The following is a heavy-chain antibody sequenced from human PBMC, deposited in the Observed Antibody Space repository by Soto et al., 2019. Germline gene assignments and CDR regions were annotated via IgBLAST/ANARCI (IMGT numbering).Heavy chain of an antibody. CDR1: GFTFSSYA. Sequence: GGSLRLSCAASGFTFSSYAMSWVRQAPGKGLEWVSAISGSGGSTYYADSVKGRFTISRDNSKNTLYLQMNSLRAEDTAVYYCANTVTVVTFYYYYMDVWGKGTTVTVSS. V-gene: IGHV3-23*01. D-gene: IGHD4-4*01. CDR3: ANTVTVVTFYYYYMDV. J-gene: IGHJ6*03. CDR2: ISGSGGST.